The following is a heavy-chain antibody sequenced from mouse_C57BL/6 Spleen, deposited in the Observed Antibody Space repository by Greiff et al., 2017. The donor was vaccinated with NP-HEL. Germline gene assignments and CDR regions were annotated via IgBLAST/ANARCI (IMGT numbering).Heavy chain of an antibody. CDR3: ARGSFIANEIDY. Sequence: EVQVVESGGGLVKPGGSLKLSCAASGFTFSDYGMHWVRQAPEKGLEWVAYISSGSSTIYYADTVKGRVTISRDNAKNTLFLQMTSLRSEDTDMYYCARGSFIANEIDYWGQGTTLTVSS. V-gene: IGHV5-17*01. D-gene: IGHD1-1*01. CDR2: ISSGSSTI. J-gene: IGHJ2*01. CDR1: GFTFSDYG.